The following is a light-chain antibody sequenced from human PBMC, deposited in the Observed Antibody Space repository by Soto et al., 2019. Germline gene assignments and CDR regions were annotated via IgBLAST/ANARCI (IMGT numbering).Light chain of an antibody. CDR1: QGISSY. V-gene: IGKV1-9*01. CDR3: PQLNSYPLT. CDR2: AAS. J-gene: IGKJ4*01. Sequence: DIRLTQSPSFLSASVGDRVTITCRASQGISSYLAWYQQKPVNAPKLLIYAASNLQSGFPSSFSGSGSWTEFTLTISSLQTEDFATYYCPQLNSYPLTFGRGTKVEIK.